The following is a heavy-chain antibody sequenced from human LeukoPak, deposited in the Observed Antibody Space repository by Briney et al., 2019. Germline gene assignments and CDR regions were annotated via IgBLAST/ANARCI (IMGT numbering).Heavy chain of an antibody. V-gene: IGHV1-8*01. Sequence: ASVKVSCKASGYTFTSYDINWVRQATGQRLEWMGWMNPNSGNTGYAQKFQGRVTMTRNTSISTAYMELSSLRSEDTAVHYCARGAHSSSWPTNDYWGQGTLVTVSS. J-gene: IGHJ4*02. CDR1: GYTFTSYD. CDR3: ARGAHSSSWPTNDY. CDR2: MNPNSGNT. D-gene: IGHD6-13*01.